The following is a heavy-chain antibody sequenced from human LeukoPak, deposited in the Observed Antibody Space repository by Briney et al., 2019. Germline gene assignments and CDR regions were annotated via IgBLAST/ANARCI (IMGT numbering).Heavy chain of an antibody. J-gene: IGHJ4*02. D-gene: IGHD3-10*01. Sequence: GGSLRLSCAASGFTFSSYAMSWVRQAPGKGLEWVSDISGSGGSTYYADSVKGRFTISRDNSKNTLYLQMNSLRAEDTAVYYCAKDQARGRATYLDYWGQGTLVTVSS. V-gene: IGHV3-23*01. CDR2: ISGSGGST. CDR1: GFTFSSYA. CDR3: AKDQARGRATYLDY.